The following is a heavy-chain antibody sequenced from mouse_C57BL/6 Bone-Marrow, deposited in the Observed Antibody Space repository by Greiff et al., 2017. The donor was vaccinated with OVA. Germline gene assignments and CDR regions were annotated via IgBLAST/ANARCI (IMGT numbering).Heavy chain of an antibody. V-gene: IGHV5-9-1*02. D-gene: IGHD2-1*01. CDR1: GFTFSSYA. J-gene: IGHJ4*01. CDR3: TRLLDAMDY. CDR2: ISSGGDYI. Sequence: EVMVVESGEGLVKPGGSLKLSCAASGFTFSSYAMSWVRQTPEKRLEWVAYISSGGDYIYYADTVKGRFTISRDNARNTLYLQMSSLKSEYTAMYYCTRLLDAMDYWGQGTSVTVSS.